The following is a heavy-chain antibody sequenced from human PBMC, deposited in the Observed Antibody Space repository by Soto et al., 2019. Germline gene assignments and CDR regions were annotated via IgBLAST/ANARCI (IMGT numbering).Heavy chain of an antibody. CDR2: IYYSGST. Sequence: SSETLSLTCTVSGGSISSYYWSWIRQPPGKGLEWIGYIYYSGSTNYNPSLKSRVTISVDTSKNQFSLKLSSVTAADTAVYYCARHPLLYGCSGGSSAYSSDYWGQGPLVTLSS. CDR1: GGSISSYY. D-gene: IGHD2-15*01. V-gene: IGHV4-59*08. J-gene: IGHJ4*02. CDR3: ARHPLLYGCSGGSSAYSSDY.